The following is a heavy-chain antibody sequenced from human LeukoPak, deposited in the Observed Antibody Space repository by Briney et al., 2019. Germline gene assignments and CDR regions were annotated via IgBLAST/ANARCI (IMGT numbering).Heavy chain of an antibody. CDR3: ARDRSAAPTYYYYGMGV. D-gene: IGHD2-15*01. CDR2: INPSGGST. CDR1: GYTFTSYY. Sequence: ASVKVSCKASGYTFTSYYMHWVRQAPGQGLEWMGIINPSGGSTSYAQKFQGRVTMTRDTSTSTVYMELSSLRSEDTAVYYCARDRSAAPTYYYYGMGVWGKGTTVTVSS. V-gene: IGHV1-46*01. J-gene: IGHJ6*04.